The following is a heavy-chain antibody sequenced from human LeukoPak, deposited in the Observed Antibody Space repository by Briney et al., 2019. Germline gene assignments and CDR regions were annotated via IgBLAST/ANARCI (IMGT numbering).Heavy chain of an antibody. CDR2: INAGNGNT. V-gene: IGHV1-3*01. CDR3: ARDRGIAAAGTWGGGYGMDV. J-gene: IGHJ6*02. CDR1: GYTFTSYA. Sequence: GASVKVSCKASGYTFTSYAMHWVRQAPGQRLEWMGWINAGNGNTKYSQKFQGRVTITRDTSASTAYMELSSLRSEDTAVYYCARDRGIAAAGTWGGGYGMDVWGQGTTVTVSS. D-gene: IGHD6-13*01.